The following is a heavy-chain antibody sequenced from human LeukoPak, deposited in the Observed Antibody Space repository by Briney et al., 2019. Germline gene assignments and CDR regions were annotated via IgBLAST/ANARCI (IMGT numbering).Heavy chain of an antibody. J-gene: IGHJ4*02. V-gene: IGHV1-46*01. CDR3: ATVSAPYGSGSYSLSY. Sequence: ASVKVSCKASGYTFTSYYMHWVRQAPGQGLEWMGLINPTGGSTGYAQKFQGRVTMTEDTSTDTAYMELSSLRSEDTAVYYCATVSAPYGSGSYSLSYWGQGTLVTVSS. CDR1: GYTFTSYY. CDR2: INPTGGST. D-gene: IGHD3-10*01.